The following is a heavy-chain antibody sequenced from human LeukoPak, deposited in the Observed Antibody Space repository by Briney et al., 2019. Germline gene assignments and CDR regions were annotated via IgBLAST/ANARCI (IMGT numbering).Heavy chain of an antibody. CDR1: GYTLTELS. D-gene: IGHD4-17*01. Sequence: ASVKVSCKVSGYTLTELSMHWVRQAPGQGLEWMGWISAYNGNTNYAQKLQGRVTMTTDTSTSTAYMELRSLRSDDTAVYYCARDRDYGDLDYWGQGTLVTVSS. CDR2: ISAYNGNT. J-gene: IGHJ4*02. CDR3: ARDRDYGDLDY. V-gene: IGHV1-18*01.